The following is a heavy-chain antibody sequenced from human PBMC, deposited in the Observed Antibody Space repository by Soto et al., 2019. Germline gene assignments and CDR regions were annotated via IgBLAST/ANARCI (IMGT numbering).Heavy chain of an antibody. CDR3: ARVSDGENAFDI. J-gene: IGHJ3*02. V-gene: IGHV3-53*01. Sequence: LILSCAASGFTVSSNYMSWVRQAPGKGLEWVSVIYSGGSTYYADSVKGRFTISRDNSKNTLYLQMNSLRAEDTAVYYCARVSDGENAFDIWGQGTMVTVSS. CDR1: GFTVSSNY. CDR2: IYSGGST.